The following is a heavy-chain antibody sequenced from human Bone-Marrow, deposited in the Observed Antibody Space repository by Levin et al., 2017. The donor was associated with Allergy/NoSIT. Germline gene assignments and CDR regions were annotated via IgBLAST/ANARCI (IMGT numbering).Heavy chain of an antibody. Sequence: GESLKISCAASGFTFSTFGVNWVRQIPGKGLEWVASISSGGNDIYYADSVKGRFTIPRDNVKHSLYLQMNSLRAEDTAVYYCARDRTFGILRNYGLGVWGQGTTVTVSS. CDR1: GFTFSTFG. CDR3: ARDRTFGILRNYGLGV. V-gene: IGHV3-21*01. D-gene: IGHD3-16*01. CDR2: ISSGGNDI. J-gene: IGHJ6*02.